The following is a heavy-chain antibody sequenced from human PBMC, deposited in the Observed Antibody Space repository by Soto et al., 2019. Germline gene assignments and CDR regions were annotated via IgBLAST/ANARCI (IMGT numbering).Heavy chain of an antibody. CDR3: GGGRCIIGATPRLMDV. CDR2: ICNSGTT. CDR1: GGSIRSYC. J-gene: IGHJ6*03. Sequence: QVQLQESGPTLVKPSETLSLTCTVSGGSIRSYCWTWIRQPPGEGLEWIGCICNSGTTNYNPSLNRRGAIPIDPPKNQFPVVLRSVTAPDMGFCYGGGGRCIIGATPRLMDVWGKGTTVTVSS. V-gene: IGHV4-59*03. D-gene: IGHD1-26*01.